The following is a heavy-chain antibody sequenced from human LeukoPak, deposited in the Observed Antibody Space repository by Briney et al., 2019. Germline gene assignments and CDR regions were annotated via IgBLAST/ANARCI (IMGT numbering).Heavy chain of an antibody. V-gene: IGHV4-39*07. Sequence: SETLSLTCTVSGGSISSTSYYWGWIRQPPGKGLECIGSIYYSGRTYYNPSLKSRVTISVDTSKNRFSLKLSSVTAADTAVYYCARRGSITIFGVVTTNWFDPWGQGTLVTVSS. CDR2: IYYSGRT. J-gene: IGHJ5*02. D-gene: IGHD3-3*01. CDR3: ARRGSITIFGVVTTNWFDP. CDR1: GGSISSTSYY.